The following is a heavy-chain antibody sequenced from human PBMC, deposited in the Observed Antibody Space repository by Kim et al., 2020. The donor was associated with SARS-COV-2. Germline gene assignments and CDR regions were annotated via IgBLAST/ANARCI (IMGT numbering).Heavy chain of an antibody. D-gene: IGHD4-4*01. V-gene: IGHV3-30*02. CDR3: AKDNSNYGERLGYYYGMDV. Sequence: GRFTISRDNSKTTLYLQMNSLRAEDTAVYYCAKDNSNYGERLGYYYGMDVWGQGTTVTVSS. J-gene: IGHJ6*02.